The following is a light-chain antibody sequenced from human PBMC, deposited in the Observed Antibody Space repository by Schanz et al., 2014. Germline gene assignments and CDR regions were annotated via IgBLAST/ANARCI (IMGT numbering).Light chain of an antibody. CDR1: SSDVGGYNY. CDR3: SSHGGSRV. J-gene: IGLJ3*02. Sequence: QSALTQPRSVSGSPGQSVTISCTGTSSDVGGYNYVSCYQQHPGKAPKLMIYDVTKRPSGVPDRFSGSKSGNTASLTISGLQAEDEADYYCSSHGGSRVFGGGTKLTVL. V-gene: IGLV2-11*01. CDR2: DVT.